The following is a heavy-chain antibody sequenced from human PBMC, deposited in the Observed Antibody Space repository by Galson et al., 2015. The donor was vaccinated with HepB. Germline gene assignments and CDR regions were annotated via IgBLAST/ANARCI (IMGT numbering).Heavy chain of an antibody. CDR1: GFTFSSYA. CDR2: ISGSGGST. CDR3: AKVPSLGPYYGMDV. J-gene: IGHJ6*02. V-gene: IGHV3-23*01. Sequence: SLRLSCAASGFTFSSYAMSWVRQAPGKGLEWVSAISGSGGSTYYADSVKGRFTISRDNSKNTLYLQMNSLRAEDTAVYYCAKVPSLGPYYGMDVWGQGTTVTVSS. D-gene: IGHD3-10*01.